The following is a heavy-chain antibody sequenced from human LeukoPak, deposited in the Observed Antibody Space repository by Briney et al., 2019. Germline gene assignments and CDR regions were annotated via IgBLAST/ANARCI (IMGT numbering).Heavy chain of an antibody. CDR2: IYSAGDT. CDR3: ARDYCRDVSCSIRWFVP. V-gene: IGHV3-66*02. CDR1: GFTVSSNF. J-gene: IGHJ5*02. D-gene: IGHD2-15*01. Sequence: GSLRLSCVASGFTVSSNFMSWVRQAPGKGLERVSVIYSAGDTYYADSVKGRFTISRDNFKNTLYLQMNSLRTDDSAVYYCARDYCRDVSCSIRWFVPWGQGTLVTVSS.